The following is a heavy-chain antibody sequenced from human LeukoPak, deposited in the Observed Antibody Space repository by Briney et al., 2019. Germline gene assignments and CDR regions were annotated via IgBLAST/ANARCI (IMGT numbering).Heavy chain of an antibody. Sequence: QAGGSLRLSCAASGFTFSSYAMSWVRQAPGKGLEWVSAISGSGGSTYYADSVKGRFTISRDNSKNTLYLQMNSLRAEDTAVYYCATQPHYDFWSGSDYWGQGTLVTVSS. J-gene: IGHJ4*02. CDR1: GFTFSSYA. D-gene: IGHD3-3*01. CDR3: ATQPHYDFWSGSDY. V-gene: IGHV3-23*01. CDR2: ISGSGGST.